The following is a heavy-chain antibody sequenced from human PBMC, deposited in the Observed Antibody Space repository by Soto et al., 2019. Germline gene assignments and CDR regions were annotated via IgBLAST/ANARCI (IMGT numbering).Heavy chain of an antibody. Sequence: ASVKVCCNASGYTFTSYAMHWVRQAPGQRLEWMGWINALNGNTKYSQRFQGRVTITRDTSASTAYMELSSLRSEDTAVYYCARWGNQMLYAPESYGIDGWGQGTTGTVSS. J-gene: IGHJ6*02. CDR3: ARWGNQMLYAPESYGIDG. D-gene: IGHD2-2*02. V-gene: IGHV1-3*01. CDR1: GYTFTSYA. CDR2: INALNGNT.